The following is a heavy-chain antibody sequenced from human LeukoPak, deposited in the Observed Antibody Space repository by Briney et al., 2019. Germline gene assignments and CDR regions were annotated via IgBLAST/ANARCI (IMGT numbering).Heavy chain of an antibody. J-gene: IGHJ4*02. CDR2: ISSSSSYI. Sequence: GGSLRLSCAASGFTFSSYAMHWVRQAPGKGLEWVASISSSSSYIYYADSVKGRFTISRDNAKNSLYLQMNSLRAEDTAVYYCARLPRYCSGGSCYPNFDYWGQGTLVTVSS. V-gene: IGHV3-21*01. CDR3: ARLPRYCSGGSCYPNFDY. D-gene: IGHD2-15*01. CDR1: GFTFSSYA.